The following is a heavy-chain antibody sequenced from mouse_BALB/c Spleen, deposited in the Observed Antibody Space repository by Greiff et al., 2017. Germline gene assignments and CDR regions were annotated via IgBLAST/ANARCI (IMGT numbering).Heavy chain of an antibody. CDR3: ARSDSYGYHFDY. CDR2: ISYSGST. D-gene: IGHD2-2*01. CDR1: GYSITSDYA. V-gene: IGHV3-2*02. Sequence: EVQGVESGPGLVKPSQSLSLTCTVTGYSITSDYAWNWIRQFPGNKLEWMGYISYSGSTSYNPSLKSRISITRDTSKNQFFLQLNSVTTEDTATYYCARSDSYGYHFDYWGQGTTLTVSS. J-gene: IGHJ2*01.